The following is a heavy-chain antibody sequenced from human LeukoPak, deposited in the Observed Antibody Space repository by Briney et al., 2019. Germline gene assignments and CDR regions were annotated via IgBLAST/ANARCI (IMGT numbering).Heavy chain of an antibody. V-gene: IGHV1-18*01. CDR2: ISAYNGNT. D-gene: IGHD3-10*01. J-gene: IGHJ5*02. Sequence: ASVKVSCKASGYTFTSYGISWVRQAPGQGLEWMGWISAYNGNTNYAQKLQGRVTMTTDTSTRTAYMELRSLRSDDTAVYYCSRAHYYGSGSYFLVAWFDPWGQGTLVTVSS. CDR1: GYTFTSYG. CDR3: SRAHYYGSGSYFLVAWFDP.